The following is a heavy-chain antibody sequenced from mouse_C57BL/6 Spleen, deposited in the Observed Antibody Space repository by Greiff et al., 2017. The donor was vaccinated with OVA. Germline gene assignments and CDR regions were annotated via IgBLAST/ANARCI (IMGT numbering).Heavy chain of an antibody. CDR1: GFTFSDYG. Sequence: EVQVVESGGGLVKPGGSLKLSCAASGFTFSDYGMHWVRQAPEKGLEWVAYISSGSSTIYYADTVKGRFTISRDNAKNTLFLQMTSLRSEDTAMYYCANTAWVDYWGQGTSVTVSS. CDR3: ANTAWVDY. J-gene: IGHJ4*01. CDR2: ISSGSSTI. V-gene: IGHV5-17*01. D-gene: IGHD1-2*01.